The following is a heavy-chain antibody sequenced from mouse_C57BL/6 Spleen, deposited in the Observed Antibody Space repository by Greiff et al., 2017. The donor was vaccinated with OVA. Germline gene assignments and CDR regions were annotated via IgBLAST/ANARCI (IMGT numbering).Heavy chain of an antibody. CDR1: GFTFSDYG. D-gene: IGHD2-5*01. Sequence: EVKLVESGGGLVKPGGSLKLSCAASGFTFSDYGMHWVRQAPEKGLEWVAYISSGSSTIYYADTVKGRFTISRDNAKNTLVLQMTSLRSEDTAMYYCARTRDYSNYESAMDYWGQGTSVTVSS. V-gene: IGHV5-17*01. CDR3: ARTRDYSNYESAMDY. J-gene: IGHJ4*01. CDR2: ISSGSSTI.